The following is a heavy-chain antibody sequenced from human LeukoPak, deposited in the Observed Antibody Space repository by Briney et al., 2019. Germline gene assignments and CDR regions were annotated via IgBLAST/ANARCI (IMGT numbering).Heavy chain of an antibody. V-gene: IGHV4-39*07. CDR1: GGSFSSSRYY. CDR3: ARELWFANAPGSWLDP. J-gene: IGHJ5*02. Sequence: PSETLSLTCTVSGGSFSSSRYYWGWIRQPPGKGLEWIASIYYSGNTYYNPSLKSRVTISVDTSKNQFSLRLSSVTAADTAVYYCARELWFANAPGSWLDPWGQGTLVTVSS. D-gene: IGHD2-21*01. CDR2: IYYSGNT.